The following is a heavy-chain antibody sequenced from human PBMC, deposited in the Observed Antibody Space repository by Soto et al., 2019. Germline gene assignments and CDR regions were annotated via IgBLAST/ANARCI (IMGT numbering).Heavy chain of an antibody. V-gene: IGHV4-34*01. Sequence: SETLSVTCAVYGGSFSGYYWSWIRQPPGKGLEWIGEINHSGSTNYNPSLKSRVTISVDTSKNQFSLKLSSVTAADTAVYYCARVGSGSIDYWGQGTLVTVSS. CDR3: ARVGSGSIDY. D-gene: IGHD3-22*01. J-gene: IGHJ4*02. CDR2: INHSGST. CDR1: GGSFSGYY.